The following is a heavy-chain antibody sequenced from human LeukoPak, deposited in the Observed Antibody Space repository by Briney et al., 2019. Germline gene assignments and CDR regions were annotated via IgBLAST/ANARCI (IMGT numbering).Heavy chain of an antibody. CDR3: AKARAGDITAAFNY. J-gene: IGHJ4*02. V-gene: IGHV3-23*01. CDR1: GFTFSSFA. D-gene: IGHD6-13*01. Sequence: HPGGSLRLSCAASGFTFSSFAMSWVRQASGKGLEWVSGISGRGASTYYADSVKGRFTISRDNSQNTLYLQMNSLRAEDTAVYYCAKARAGDITAAFNYWGQGTLVTVSS. CDR2: ISGRGAST.